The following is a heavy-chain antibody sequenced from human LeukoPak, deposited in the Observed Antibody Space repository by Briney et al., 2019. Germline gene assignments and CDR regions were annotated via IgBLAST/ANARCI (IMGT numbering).Heavy chain of an antibody. Sequence: SETLSLTCTVSGGSISSHYWSWIRQPPGKGLEWIGYIYYSGSTNYNPSLKSRVTISVDTSKNQFSLKLSSVTAADTAVYYCARDGHYDFWSGYYNHWLDPWGQGTLVTVSS. D-gene: IGHD3-3*01. J-gene: IGHJ5*02. CDR2: IYYSGST. CDR3: ARDGHYDFWSGYYNHWLDP. CDR1: GGSISSHY. V-gene: IGHV4-59*11.